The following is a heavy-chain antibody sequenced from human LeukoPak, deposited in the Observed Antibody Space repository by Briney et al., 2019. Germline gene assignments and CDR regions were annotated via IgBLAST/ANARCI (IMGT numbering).Heavy chain of an antibody. CDR2: IYYSGST. D-gene: IGHD3-3*01. J-gene: IGHJ4*02. CDR1: GGSISSSSYY. V-gene: IGHV4-39*01. Sequence: SETLSLTCTVSGGSISSSSYYWGWIRQPPGKGLEWIGSIYYSGSTYYNPSLKSRVTTSVDTSKNQFSLKLSSVTAADTAVYYCARHLGYDFWSGYYYFDYWGQGTLVTVSS. CDR3: ARHLGYDFWSGYYYFDY.